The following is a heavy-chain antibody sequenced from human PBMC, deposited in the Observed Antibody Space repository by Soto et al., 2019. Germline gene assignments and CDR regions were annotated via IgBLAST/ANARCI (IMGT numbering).Heavy chain of an antibody. CDR2: ISAYNGNT. CDR3: ARDPSGSSAVLHYYYGMDV. J-gene: IGHJ6*02. V-gene: IGHV1-18*01. Sequence: GASVKVSCKASGHTFTSYGISWVRQAPGQGLEWMGWISAYNGNTNYAQKLQGRVTMTTDTSTSTAYMELRSLRSDDTAVYYCARDPSGSSAVLHYYYGMDVWGQGTPVTVSS. CDR1: GHTFTSYG. D-gene: IGHD6-6*01.